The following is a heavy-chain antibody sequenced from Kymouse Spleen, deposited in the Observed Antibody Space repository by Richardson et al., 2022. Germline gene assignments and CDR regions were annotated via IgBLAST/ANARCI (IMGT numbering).Heavy chain of an antibody. CDR1: GGSISSSNW. CDR2: IYHSGST. D-gene: IGHD3-10*01. V-gene: IGHV4-4*02. CDR3: ARDQLLWFGELRGYYYYGMDV. J-gene: IGHJ6*02. Sequence: QVQLQESGPGLVKPSGTLSLTCAVSGGSISSSNWWSWVRQPPGKGLEWIGEIYHSGSTNYNPSLKSRVTISVDKSKNQFSLKLSSVTAADTAVYYCARDQLLWFGELRGYYYYGMDVWGQGTTVTVSS.